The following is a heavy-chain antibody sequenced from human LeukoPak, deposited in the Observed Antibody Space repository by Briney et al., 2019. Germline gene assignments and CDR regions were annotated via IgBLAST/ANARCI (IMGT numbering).Heavy chain of an antibody. CDR3: ASRDPTMVTTNY. J-gene: IGHJ4*02. D-gene: IGHD4-17*01. CDR1: GFTFSSYA. Sequence: GGSLRLSCAASGFTFSSYAMHWVRQAPGKGLEWVAAVSYDGSNKYYADSVKGRFTISRDNSKNTLYLQMNSLRAEDTAVYNCASRDPTMVTTNYWGQGTLVSAST. CDR2: VSYDGSNK. V-gene: IGHV3-30-3*01.